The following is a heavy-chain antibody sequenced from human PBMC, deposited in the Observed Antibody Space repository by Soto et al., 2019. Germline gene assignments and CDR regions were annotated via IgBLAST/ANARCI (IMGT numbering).Heavy chain of an antibody. D-gene: IGHD3-3*01. Sequence: SGPTLVNPTQTLTLTCTFSGFSLSTSGMCVSWIRQPPGKALEWLARIDWDDDKYYSTSLKTRLTISKDTSKNQVVLTMTNMDPVDTATYYCARHDFWSGYHYGMDVWGQGTTVTVSS. V-gene: IGHV2-70*11. CDR2: IDWDDDK. J-gene: IGHJ6*02. CDR3: ARHDFWSGYHYGMDV. CDR1: GFSLSTSGMC.